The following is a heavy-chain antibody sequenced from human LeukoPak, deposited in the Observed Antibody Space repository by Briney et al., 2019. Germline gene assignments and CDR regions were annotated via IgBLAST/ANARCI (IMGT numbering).Heavy chain of an antibody. V-gene: IGHV1-46*01. CDR3: ARDQEGFDY. J-gene: IGHJ4*02. CDR2: IYPRDGST. CDR1: GYTFTSNY. Sequence: ALVTVSCKASGYTFTSNYIPWVRQAPGQGLEWLGMIYPRDGSTSYAQKFQGRVTVTRDTSTSTVHMELRGLRSEDTAVFHCARDQEGFDYWGQGTLVTVPS.